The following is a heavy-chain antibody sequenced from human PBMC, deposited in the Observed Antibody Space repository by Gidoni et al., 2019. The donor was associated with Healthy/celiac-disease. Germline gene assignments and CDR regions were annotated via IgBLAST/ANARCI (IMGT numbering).Heavy chain of an antibody. V-gene: IGHV3-21*01. CDR1: GFTFSSYS. D-gene: IGHD3-10*01. CDR2: ISSSSSYI. Sequence: EVQLVESGGGLVKPGGSLRLSCAASGFTFSSYSMNWVRQAPGKGLEWVSSISSSSSYIYYADSVKGRFTISRDNAKNSLYLQMNSLRAEDTAVYYCASDPFTMVRGVNDYWGQGTLVTASS. J-gene: IGHJ4*02. CDR3: ASDPFTMVRGVNDY.